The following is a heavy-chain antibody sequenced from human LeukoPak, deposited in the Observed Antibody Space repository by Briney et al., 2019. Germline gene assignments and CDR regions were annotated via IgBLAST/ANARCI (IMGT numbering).Heavy chain of an antibody. J-gene: IGHJ4*02. D-gene: IGHD6-19*01. CDR2: IGGVGDRT. CDR3: AKASRQAAVASPLDY. CDR1: GFTFNPYA. Sequence: AGGPLRFSCAASGFTFNPYAMSWVRQAPGKGLDWVASIGGVGDRTYYADSVKGRFTISRDNSKDTLFLQMNSLEADDTALYYCAKASRQAAVASPLDYWGQGSLVTVSS. V-gene: IGHV3-23*01.